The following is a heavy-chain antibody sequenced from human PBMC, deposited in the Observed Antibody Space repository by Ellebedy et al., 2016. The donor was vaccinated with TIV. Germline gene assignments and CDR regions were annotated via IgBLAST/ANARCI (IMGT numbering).Heavy chain of an antibody. D-gene: IGHD2-15*01. CDR2: IKLDGSEK. CDR3: VREYCSGGTCYSPGY. V-gene: IGHV3-7*01. CDR1: GFTFSSYG. Sequence: GESLKISXAASGFTFSSYGMHWVRQTPGKGLEWVANIKLDGSEKRYVDSVKGRFTISRDNAKKSLYLQMDSLRAEDTAVYYCVREYCSGGTCYSPGYWGQGTLVTVSS. J-gene: IGHJ4*02.